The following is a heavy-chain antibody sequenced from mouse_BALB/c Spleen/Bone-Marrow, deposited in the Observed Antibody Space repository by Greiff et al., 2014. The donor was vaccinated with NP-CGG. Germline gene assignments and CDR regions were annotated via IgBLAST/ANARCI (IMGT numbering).Heavy chain of an antibody. CDR2: INPDSSTI. D-gene: IGHD2-4*01. Sequence: VQLQQSGGGLVQPGGSLKLSSAASGFDFSRYWMSWVRQAPGKGLEWIGEINPDSSTINYTPSLKDKFIISRDNAKNTLYLQMSKVRSEDTALYYCASYDYDDVSYAMDYWGQGTSVTVSS. J-gene: IGHJ4*01. CDR3: ASYDYDDVSYAMDY. CDR1: GFDFSRYW. V-gene: IGHV4-1*02.